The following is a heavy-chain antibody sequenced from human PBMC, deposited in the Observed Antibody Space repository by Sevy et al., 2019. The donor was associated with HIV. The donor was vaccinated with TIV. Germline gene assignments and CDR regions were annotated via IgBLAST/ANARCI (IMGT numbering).Heavy chain of an antibody. D-gene: IGHD3-3*01. J-gene: IGHJ4*02. CDR3: ARDHSDYHFWSGLPGFDY. Sequence: GGSLRLSCAASGFTFSSYSMNWVRQAPGKGLEWVSYISSSSSTIYYADSVKGRFTISRDNAKNSLYLQMNSLRDEDTAVYYCARDHSDYHFWSGLPGFDYWGQGTLVTVSS. CDR1: GFTFSSYS. CDR2: ISSSSSTI. V-gene: IGHV3-48*02.